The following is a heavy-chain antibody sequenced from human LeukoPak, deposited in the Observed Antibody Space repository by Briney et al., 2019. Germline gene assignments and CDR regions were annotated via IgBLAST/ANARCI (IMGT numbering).Heavy chain of an antibody. CDR2: ISGSGGST. Sequence: GGSLRLSCAASGFTFSKYWMSWVRQAPGKGLEWVSAISGSGGSTYYADSVKGRFTISRDNSKNTLYLQMNSLRAEDTAVYYCAKDPLRFLEWLPSYYFDYWGQGTLVTVSS. J-gene: IGHJ4*02. CDR3: AKDPLRFLEWLPSYYFDY. CDR1: GFTFSKYW. D-gene: IGHD3-3*01. V-gene: IGHV3-23*01.